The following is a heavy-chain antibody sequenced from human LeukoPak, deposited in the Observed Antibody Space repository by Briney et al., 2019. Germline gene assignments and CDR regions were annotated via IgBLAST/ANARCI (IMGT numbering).Heavy chain of an antibody. CDR1: RYTFTSYD. J-gene: IGHJ4*02. D-gene: IGHD3-10*01. CDR2: MNPNTGRT. CDR3: ARLSQTPDYYTLGGYYYLGY. V-gene: IGHV1-8*01. Sequence: ASVKVSCKASRYTFTSYDLHWVREAAGHGLEWMGWMNPNTGRTGYAQKFQGRLTMTRDTSINTAYMELTNLRSEDTAIYYCARLSQTPDYYTLGGYYYLGYWGQGTPVTVSS.